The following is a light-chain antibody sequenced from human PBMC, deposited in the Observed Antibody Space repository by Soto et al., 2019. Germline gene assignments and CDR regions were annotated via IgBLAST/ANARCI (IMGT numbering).Light chain of an antibody. CDR1: QGVSRK. CDR3: QQYGNSPIT. Sequence: TRSPPTLYVAPGERVTLSCRASQGVSRKLAWYQHKPGQAPRLLIYDASSRATGIPDRFSGTVSGTDFTLTISRLEPEDFAVFYCQQYGNSPITFGQGTRLEIK. J-gene: IGKJ5*01. V-gene: IGKV3-20*01. CDR2: DAS.